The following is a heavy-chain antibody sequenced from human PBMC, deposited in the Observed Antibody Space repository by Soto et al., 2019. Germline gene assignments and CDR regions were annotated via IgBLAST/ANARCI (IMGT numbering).Heavy chain of an antibody. CDR2: ISYDGSNK. CDR3: ARASGSSSSYYYYYGMDV. J-gene: IGHJ6*02. V-gene: IGHV3-30-3*01. CDR1: GFTFSSYA. D-gene: IGHD6-6*01. Sequence: GGSLRLSCAASGFTFSSYAMHWVRQAPGKGLEWVAVISYDGSNKYYADSVKGRFTISRDNSKNTLYLQMNSLRAEDTAVYYCARASGSSSSYYYYYGMDVWGQGTTVTVSS.